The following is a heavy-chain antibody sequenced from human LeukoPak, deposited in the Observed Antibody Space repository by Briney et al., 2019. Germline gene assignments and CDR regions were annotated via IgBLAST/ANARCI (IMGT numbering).Heavy chain of an antibody. CDR3: ARGNGDILTGYLNYYGMDV. V-gene: IGHV4-4*02. J-gene: IGHJ6*02. CDR2: IYHSGST. CDR1: GGSISSSNW. Sequence: SETLSLTCAVSGGSISSSNWWSWVRQPPGKGLEWIGEIYHSGSTNYNPSLKSRVTISVDKSKNQFSLKLSSVTAADTAVYYCARGNGDILTGYLNYYGMDVWGQGTTVTVSS. D-gene: IGHD3-9*01.